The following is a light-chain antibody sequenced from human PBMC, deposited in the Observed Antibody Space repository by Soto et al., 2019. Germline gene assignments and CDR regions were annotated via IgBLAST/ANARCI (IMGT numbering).Light chain of an antibody. Sequence: DIVMTQSPLSLPVTPGEPASISCRSSQNLLHSNGYNYVDWYLQKPGQSPQLLIYLGSTRASGVPDRFSSSGSGTDFTLRISRVEAEDVGVYYCMQARQTLMYTFGQGTKLEIK. V-gene: IGKV2-28*01. CDR3: MQARQTLMYT. CDR1: QNLLHSNGYNY. CDR2: LGS. J-gene: IGKJ2*01.